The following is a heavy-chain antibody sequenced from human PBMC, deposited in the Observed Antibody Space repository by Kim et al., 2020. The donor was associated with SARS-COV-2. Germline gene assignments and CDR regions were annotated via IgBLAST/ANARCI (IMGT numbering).Heavy chain of an antibody. V-gene: IGHV1-8*01. J-gene: IGHJ4*02. D-gene: IGHD3-3*01. CDR3: ARGGTIFGVVIPFDY. Sequence: TGSAQKCQGRVTMTRNTSISTAYMELSSLRSEDTAVYYCARGGTIFGVVIPFDYWGQGTLVTVSS. CDR2: T.